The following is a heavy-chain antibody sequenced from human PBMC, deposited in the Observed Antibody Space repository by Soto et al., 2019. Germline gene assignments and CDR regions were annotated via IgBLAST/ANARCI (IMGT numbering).Heavy chain of an antibody. J-gene: IGHJ5*02. Sequence: PSETLSLTCAVYGGSFSGYYWSWIRQPPGKGLEWIGYIYHSGSTYYNPSLKSRVTISVDRSKNQFSLKLSSVTAADTAVYYCARVPDRWGQGTLVTVS. D-gene: IGHD2-2*01. CDR3: ARVPDR. CDR2: IYHSGST. CDR1: GGSFSGYY. V-gene: IGHV4-34*01.